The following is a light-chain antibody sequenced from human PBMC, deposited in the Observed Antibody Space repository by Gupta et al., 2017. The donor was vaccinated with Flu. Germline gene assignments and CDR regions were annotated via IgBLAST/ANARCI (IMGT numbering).Light chain of an antibody. Sequence: SSVSASVGDRVTITCRAMQGIRSWLAWYKQKQGKAPKLLMYAASSCQSGVPSRFSGSGYGKDLALTISSRQAEDFASYYCQLANSFAPFTFGPGTKVDIK. CDR3: QLANSFAPFT. CDR2: AAS. CDR1: QGIRSW. V-gene: IGKV1-12*01. J-gene: IGKJ3*01.